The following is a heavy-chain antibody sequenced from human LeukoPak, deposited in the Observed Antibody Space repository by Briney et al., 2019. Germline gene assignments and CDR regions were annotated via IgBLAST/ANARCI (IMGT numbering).Heavy chain of an antibody. Sequence: GGSLRLSCAASGFTFSNAWMSWVRQAPGKGLEWVGRIKSKTDGGTTDYAAPVKGRFTISRDDSKNTLYLQMNSLKTEDTAVYYCTTTPRLPSQYYFDYWGQGTLVTVSS. D-gene: IGHD2-15*01. V-gene: IGHV3-15*01. J-gene: IGHJ4*02. CDR2: IKSKTDGGTT. CDR3: TTTPRLPSQYYFDY. CDR1: GFTFSNAW.